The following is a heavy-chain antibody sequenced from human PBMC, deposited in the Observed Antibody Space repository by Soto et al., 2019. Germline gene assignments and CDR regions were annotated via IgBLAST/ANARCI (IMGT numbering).Heavy chain of an antibody. CDR1: GGTFSSYA. V-gene: IGHV1-69*01. CDR3: ARSQGSSTSLEIYYYYYYGMDV. D-gene: IGHD2-2*01. CDR2: IIPISGTA. Sequence: QVPLVQSGAEVKKPGSSVKVSCKASGGTFSSYAISWVRQAPGQGLEWMGGIIPISGTANYAQKFQGRVTITADESTSTAYMELSSLRSEDRAVYYCARSQGSSTSLEIYYYYYYGMDVWGQGTTVTVSS. J-gene: IGHJ6*02.